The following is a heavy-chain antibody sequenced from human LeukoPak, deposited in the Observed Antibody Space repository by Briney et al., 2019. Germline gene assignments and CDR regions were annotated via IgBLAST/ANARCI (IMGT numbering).Heavy chain of an antibody. Sequence: SETLSLTCTVSGGSIISSGYYWGWIRRPPGKGLELIGSIYYSGTTHYNPSLESRVTISVDTSKNQFSLKLASVTAADTAIYYCAKGAGGFSYYNWFDPWGQGTLVTVSS. CDR3: AKGAGGFSYYNWFDP. CDR2: IYYSGTT. CDR1: GGSIISSGYY. V-gene: IGHV4-39*07. J-gene: IGHJ5*02. D-gene: IGHD5-18*01.